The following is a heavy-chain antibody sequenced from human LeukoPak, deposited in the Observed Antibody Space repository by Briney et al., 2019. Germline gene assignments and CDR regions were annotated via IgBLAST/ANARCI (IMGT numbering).Heavy chain of an antibody. CDR2: IIPIVGIS. D-gene: IGHD3-10*01. J-gene: IGHJ6*02. Sequence: SVKVSCKASGYTFTSYYMHWVRQAPGQGLEWMGRIIPIVGISNLAQRFQGRVTITADKSTSIAYMEFNSLTSDDTAMYYCAMFGSGSSSGMDVWGQGTTVTVSS. CDR3: AMFGSGSSSGMDV. V-gene: IGHV1-69*02. CDR1: GYTFTSYY.